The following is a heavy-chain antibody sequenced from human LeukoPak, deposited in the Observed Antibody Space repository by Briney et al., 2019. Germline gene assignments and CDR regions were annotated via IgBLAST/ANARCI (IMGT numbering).Heavy chain of an antibody. J-gene: IGHJ4*02. CDR2: IYHSGST. CDR3: ARDIYYYDSSGSQTLDY. Sequence: SETLSLTCTVSGYSISSGYYWGWIRQPPGKGLEWVGSIYHSGSTYYNPSLKSRVTMSVDTSKNQFSLKLSSVTAADTAVYYCARDIYYYDSSGSQTLDYWGQGTLVTVSS. CDR1: GYSISSGYY. D-gene: IGHD3-22*01. V-gene: IGHV4-38-2*02.